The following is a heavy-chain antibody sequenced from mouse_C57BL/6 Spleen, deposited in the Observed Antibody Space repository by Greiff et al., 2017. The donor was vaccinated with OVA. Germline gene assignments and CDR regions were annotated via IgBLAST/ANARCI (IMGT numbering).Heavy chain of an antibody. J-gene: IGHJ2*01. D-gene: IGHD3-2*02. CDR3: ALDSSGYVPFDY. CDR2: ISYDGSN. CDR1: GYSITSGYY. Sequence: EVHLVESGPGLVKPSQSLSLTCSVTGYSITSGYYWNWIRQFPGNKLEWMGYISYDGSNNYNPSLKNRISITRDTSKNQFFLKLNSVTTEDTATYYCALDSSGYVPFDYWGQGTTLTVSS. V-gene: IGHV3-6*01.